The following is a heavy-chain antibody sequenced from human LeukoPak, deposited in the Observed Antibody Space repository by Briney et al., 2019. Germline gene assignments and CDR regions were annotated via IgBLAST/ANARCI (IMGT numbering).Heavy chain of an antibody. J-gene: IGHJ4*02. D-gene: IGHD6-13*01. CDR1: GGPFSGYY. V-gene: IGHV4-34*01. CDR2: INHSGST. Sequence: SETLSLTCAVYGGPFSGYYWSWIRQPPGKGLEWIGEINHSGSTNYNPSLKSRVTISVDTSKNQFSLKLSSVTAADTAVYYCARFSSSSWHYYFDYWGQGTLVTVSS. CDR3: ARFSSSSWHYYFDY.